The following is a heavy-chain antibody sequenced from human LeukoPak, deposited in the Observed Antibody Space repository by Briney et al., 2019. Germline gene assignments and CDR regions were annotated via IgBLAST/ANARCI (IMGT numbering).Heavy chain of an antibody. V-gene: IGHV3-74*01. Sequence: PGGSLRLSCAVSRFTFTSYWMHWVRQAPGKGLVWVSRINSDGSSASYADSVKGRLTISRDNAKNTLHLQMNSLRAEDTAVYYCARGIITLNYWGQGTLVTVSS. CDR2: INSDGSSA. CDR1: RFTFTSYW. CDR3: ARGIITLNY. D-gene: IGHD3-22*01. J-gene: IGHJ4*02.